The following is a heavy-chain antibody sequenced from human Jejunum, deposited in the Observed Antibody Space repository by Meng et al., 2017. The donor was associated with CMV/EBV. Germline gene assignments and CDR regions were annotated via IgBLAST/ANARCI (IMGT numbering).Heavy chain of an antibody. CDR1: GGSFSNYY. J-gene: IGHJ5*02. CDR2: IHPSGST. Sequence: QWQRQQGGAGLLKPSETRSLTSGVYGGSFSNYYWSWTRQSPGKGLEWIGEIHPSGSTYYNPSLNSRVTMSVDTSKNQFSLNLRSVTAADTAVYYCSRGADAYKSGRSWGQGTLVTVSS. V-gene: IGHV4-34*01. CDR3: SRGADAYKSGRS. D-gene: IGHD5-24*01.